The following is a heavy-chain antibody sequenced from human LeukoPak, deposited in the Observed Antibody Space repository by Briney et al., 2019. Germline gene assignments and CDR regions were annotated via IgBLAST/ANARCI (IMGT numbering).Heavy chain of an antibody. J-gene: IGHJ4*02. CDR2: ISYDGSNK. CDR1: GFTFSSYA. D-gene: IGHD6-13*01. Sequence: GGSLRLSCAASGFTFSSYAMHWVRQAPGKGLEWVAVISYDGSNKYYADSVKGRFTISRDNSKNTLYLQMNSLRAEDTAVYYCARGRQVPSSWYQGYYFDYWGQGTLVTVSS. V-gene: IGHV3-30-3*01. CDR3: ARGRQVPSSWYQGYYFDY.